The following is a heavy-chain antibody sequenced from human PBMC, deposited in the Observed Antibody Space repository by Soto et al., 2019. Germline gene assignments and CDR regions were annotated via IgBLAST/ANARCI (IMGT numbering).Heavy chain of an antibody. V-gene: IGHV1-2*02. J-gene: IGHJ4*02. Sequence: ASVKVSCKASGYTFTGYYMHWVRQAPGQGLEWMGWINPNSGGTNYAQKFQGRVTMTRDTSISTAYMELSRLRSDDTAMYYCARDPLHYDILTGDTPHYWGQGTLVTVSS. CDR3: ARDPLHYDILTGDTPHY. CDR1: GYTFTGYY. D-gene: IGHD3-9*01. CDR2: INPNSGGT.